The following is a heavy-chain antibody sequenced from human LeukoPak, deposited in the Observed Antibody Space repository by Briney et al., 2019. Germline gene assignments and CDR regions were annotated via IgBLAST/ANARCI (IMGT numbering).Heavy chain of an antibody. J-gene: IGHJ3*02. CDR2: IYTSEST. V-gene: IGHV4-4*07. CDR3: ARGSYDSSDPRAFDI. CDR1: GGSISSYY. Sequence: SETLSLTCTVSGGSISSYYWSWFRQPAGKGLEWIGRIYTSESTNYNPSLKSRVTMSVDTSKNQFSLKLSSVTAADTAVYYCARGSYDSSDPRAFDIWGQGTMVTVSS. D-gene: IGHD3-22*01.